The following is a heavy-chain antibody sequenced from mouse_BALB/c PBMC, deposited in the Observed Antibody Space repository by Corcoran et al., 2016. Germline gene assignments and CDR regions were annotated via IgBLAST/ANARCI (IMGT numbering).Heavy chain of an antibody. V-gene: IGHV9-3-1*01. CDR2: INTYTGEP. CDR1: GYTFTNYG. CDR3: ARDPAWFAY. Sequence: QIQLVQSGPELKKPGETVKISCKASGYTFTNYGMNWVKQATGKGLKWMGWINTYTGEPTYADDFKGRFAFSLETSASTAYLQNNNLKNEDTATYCCARDPAWFAYWGQGTLVTVSA. J-gene: IGHJ3*01.